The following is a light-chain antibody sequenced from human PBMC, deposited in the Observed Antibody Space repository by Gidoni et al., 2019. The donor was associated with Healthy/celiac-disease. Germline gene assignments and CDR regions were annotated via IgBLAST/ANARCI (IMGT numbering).Light chain of an antibody. V-gene: IGLV6-57*01. CDR3: QSYDSSSSWV. Sequence: NFMLTQPHSVSESPGKTVTISCTRSSGSIASNYVQWYQQRPGSSPTTVIYEDNQRPSAVPDRFSGSIDSSSNSASLTISGLKTEDEADYYCQSYDSSSSWVFGGGTKLTVL. CDR1: SGSIASNY. J-gene: IGLJ3*02. CDR2: EDN.